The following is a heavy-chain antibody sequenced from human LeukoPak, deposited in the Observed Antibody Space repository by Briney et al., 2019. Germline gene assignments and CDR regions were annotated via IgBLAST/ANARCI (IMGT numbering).Heavy chain of an antibody. V-gene: IGHV3-30*02. Sequence: GGSLRLSCAASGFTFSSYGMHWVRQAPGKGLEWVAFIRYDGSNKYYADSVKGRFTISRDNSKNTLYLQMNSLRAEDTAVYYCAKILPHTDYDFWSGYYFDYWGQGTLVTVSS. J-gene: IGHJ4*02. D-gene: IGHD3-3*01. CDR3: AKILPHTDYDFWSGYYFDY. CDR2: IRYDGSNK. CDR1: GFTFSSYG.